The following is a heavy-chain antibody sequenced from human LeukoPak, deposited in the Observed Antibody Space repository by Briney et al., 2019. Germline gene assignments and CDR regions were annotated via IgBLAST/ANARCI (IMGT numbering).Heavy chain of an antibody. V-gene: IGHV3-30-3*01. CDR1: GFTFSSYA. D-gene: IGHD7-27*01. J-gene: IGHJ6*02. CDR2: MSYDGSSK. CDR3: ARNFPSHWGYHYYHYGMNV. Sequence: GGSLRLSCAASGFTFSSYAMHWVRQAPGRGLEGVAVMSYDGSSKYYEDSVKGRVTISRDNSKNPLYLQMNRLRANDTAVSYCARNFPSHWGYHYYHYGMNVWAQEPTVTVSS.